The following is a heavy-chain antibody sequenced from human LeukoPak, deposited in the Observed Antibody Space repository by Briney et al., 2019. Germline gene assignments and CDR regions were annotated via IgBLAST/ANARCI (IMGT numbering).Heavy chain of an antibody. D-gene: IGHD3-3*01. CDR2: INPNSGGT. CDR3: ARGLVLFYDFWSGYDEDYMDV. CDR1: GYTLTGYC. J-gene: IGHJ6*03. V-gene: IGHV1-2*02. Sequence: ASVKVSCKASGYTLTGYCMHWVRQAPGQGLEWMGWINPNSGGTNYAQKFQGRVTMTRDTSISTAYMELSRLRSDDTAVYYCARGLVLFYDFWSGYDEDYMDVWGKGTTVTVSS.